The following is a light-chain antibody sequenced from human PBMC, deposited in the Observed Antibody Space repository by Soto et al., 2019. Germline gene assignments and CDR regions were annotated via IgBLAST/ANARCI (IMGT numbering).Light chain of an antibody. Sequence: EIVLTQSPGTLSLSPGERATLSCGASQSFTSNYLAWYQQKPGQAPRLLIYGASTRATGIPDRFSGSGSGTDFTLTISRLEPEDFAVYYCHQYGSSPRTFGQGTKVAI. V-gene: IGKV3-20*01. CDR3: HQYGSSPRT. CDR1: QSFTSNY. CDR2: GAS. J-gene: IGKJ1*01.